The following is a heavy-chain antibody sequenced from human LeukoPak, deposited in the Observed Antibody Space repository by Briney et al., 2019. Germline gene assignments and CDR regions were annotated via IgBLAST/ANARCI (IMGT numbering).Heavy chain of an antibody. CDR1: GFTVSSNY. D-gene: IGHD6-19*01. V-gene: IGHV3-11*04. J-gene: IGHJ4*02. CDR2: ISSSGSTI. Sequence: GGSLRLSCAASGFTVSSNYMSWIRQAPGKGLEWVSYISSSGSTIYYADSVKGRFTISRDNAKNSLYLQMNSLRAEDSAVYYCARERYRSGSYFDYWGQGTLVTVSS. CDR3: ARERYRSGSYFDY.